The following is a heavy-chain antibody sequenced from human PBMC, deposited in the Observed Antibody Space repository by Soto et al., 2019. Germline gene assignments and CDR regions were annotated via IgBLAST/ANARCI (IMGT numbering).Heavy chain of an antibody. CDR3: ARVRQYCSGTSCYLDP. CDR2: ILHSGTT. D-gene: IGHD2-2*01. Sequence: QVQLQESGPGLVKPSETLSLTCAVSGGSISSSNWWHWVRQPPGKGLEWIGEILHSGTTNYNPSLKSRVAISVDTSKNKFSLKLNSVTAADTAVYYCARVRQYCSGTSCYLDPWGQGTLVTVSS. CDR1: GGSISSSNW. J-gene: IGHJ5*02. V-gene: IGHV4-4*02.